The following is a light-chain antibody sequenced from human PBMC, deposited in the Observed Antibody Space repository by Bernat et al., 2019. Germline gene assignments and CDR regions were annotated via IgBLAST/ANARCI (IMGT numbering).Light chain of an antibody. CDR2: AAS. CDR3: QQLNFPFS. J-gene: IGKJ3*01. CDR1: QGISSY. Sequence: DIQLTQSPSFLSASVGDRVTITCRASQGISSYLAWYQQKPGKAPKVLIYAASTLQSGVPSRFSGSGSGTEFTLTISSLQPEEFAAYYCQQLNFPFSVGRGSKVDVQ. V-gene: IGKV1-9*01.